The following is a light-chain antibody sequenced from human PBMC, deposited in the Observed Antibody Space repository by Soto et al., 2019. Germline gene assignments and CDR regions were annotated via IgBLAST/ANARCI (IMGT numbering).Light chain of an antibody. CDR3: SSYTSSSTYVV. Sequence: QSALTQPASVSGSPGQSITISCTGTSSDVGGYNYVSWYQQHPGKAPKLMIYEVSNRPSGVSNRFSGSKSGNTASLTISGLQAEDEADYDCSSYTSSSTYVVFGGGTQLTVL. CDR1: SSDVGGYNY. CDR2: EVS. J-gene: IGLJ2*01. V-gene: IGLV2-14*01.